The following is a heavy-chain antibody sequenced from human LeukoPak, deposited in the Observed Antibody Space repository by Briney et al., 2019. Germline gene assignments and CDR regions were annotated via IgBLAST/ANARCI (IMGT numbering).Heavy chain of an antibody. CDR1: GGSISSSRYY. CDR3: ARTPWDIVVVLHYYYYMHV. Sequence: PSETLSLTCTVSGGSISSSRYYWGWIRQPPGKGLEWIGSIYYSGCTYYNTSLKSRVTISVDTSKNQFSLKLSSVTAADTAVYYCARTPWDIVVVLHYYYYMHVWGKGT. V-gene: IGHV4-39*01. J-gene: IGHJ6*03. D-gene: IGHD2-2*01. CDR2: IYYSGCT.